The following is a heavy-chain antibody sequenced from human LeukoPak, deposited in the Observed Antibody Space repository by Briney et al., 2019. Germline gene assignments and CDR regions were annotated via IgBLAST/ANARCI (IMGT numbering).Heavy chain of an antibody. J-gene: IGHJ4*02. Sequence: GGSLRLSCAAPGFTFSSYAMHWVRQAPGKGLEWVAVISYDGSNKYCADSVKGRFTISRDNSKNTLYLQMNSLRAEDTAVYYCARPTAMVTAYFDYWGQGTLVTVSS. CDR3: ARPTAMVTAYFDY. V-gene: IGHV3-30-3*01. CDR2: ISYDGSNK. CDR1: GFTFSSYA. D-gene: IGHD5-18*01.